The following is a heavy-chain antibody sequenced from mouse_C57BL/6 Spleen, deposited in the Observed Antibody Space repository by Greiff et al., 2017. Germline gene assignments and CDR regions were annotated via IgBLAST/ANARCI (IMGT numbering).Heavy chain of an antibody. CDR2: IDPSDSET. D-gene: IGHD1-1*01. Sequence: QVQLQQSGAELVRPGSSVKLSCKASGYTFTSYWMHWVKQRPIQGLEWIGNIDPSDSETHYNQKFKDKATLTVDKSSSTAYMQLSSLTSEDSAVXYCARYGYGSSYWYFDVWGTGTTVTVSS. CDR3: ARYGYGSSYWYFDV. J-gene: IGHJ1*03. V-gene: IGHV1-52*01. CDR1: GYTFTSYW.